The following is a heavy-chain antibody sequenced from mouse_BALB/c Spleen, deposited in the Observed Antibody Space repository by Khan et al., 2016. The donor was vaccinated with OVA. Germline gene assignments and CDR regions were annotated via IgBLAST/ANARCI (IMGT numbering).Heavy chain of an antibody. D-gene: IGHD2-10*01. CDR1: GFSLTGYG. Sequence: VELVESGPGLVAPSQSLSITCTVSGFSLTGYGVNWVRQPPGKGLEWLGMIWGDGSTDYNSGLKSRLSISKDNSKSQVFLKMNSLQTDDTASYYCARAYYGNYREAMDYWGQGASVTVSS. CDR2: IWGDGST. CDR3: ARAYYGNYREAMDY. J-gene: IGHJ4*01. V-gene: IGHV2-6-7*01.